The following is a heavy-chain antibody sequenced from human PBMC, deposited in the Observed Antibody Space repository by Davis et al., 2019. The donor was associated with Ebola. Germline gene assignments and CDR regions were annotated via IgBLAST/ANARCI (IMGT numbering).Heavy chain of an antibody. J-gene: IGHJ4*02. Sequence: ASVQVSCKATGYSFTTYAINWVRQAPGQGLQWMGWINFNTGNPTYAQGVTGRFVFSLDTSVSTAYLQISRLKAEDAAIYYCGRDRGNFDYWGQGTLVTVSS. CDR1: GYSFTTYA. D-gene: IGHD3-10*01. CDR2: INFNTGNP. CDR3: GRDRGNFDY. V-gene: IGHV7-4-1*02.